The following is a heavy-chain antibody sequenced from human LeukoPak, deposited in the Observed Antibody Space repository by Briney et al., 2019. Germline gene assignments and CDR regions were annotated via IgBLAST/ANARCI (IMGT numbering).Heavy chain of an antibody. CDR1: GGSINSY. CDR3: ARTITYSSSWPFDS. D-gene: IGHD6-13*01. CDR2: IYYSGST. J-gene: IGHJ4*02. Sequence: SETLSLTCTVSGGSINSYWSWIRQPPGKGLEWIGYIYYSGSTNYNPSLKSRVTISVDTSKNQFSLKLSSVTAADTAVYYCARTITYSSSWPFDSWGQGTLVTVSS. V-gene: IGHV4-59*01.